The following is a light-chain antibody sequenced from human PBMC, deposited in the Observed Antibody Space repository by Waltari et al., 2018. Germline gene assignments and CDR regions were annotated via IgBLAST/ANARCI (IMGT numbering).Light chain of an antibody. CDR1: QSVANN. CDR3: QPYNDWYS. J-gene: IGKJ2*03. V-gene: IGKV3-15*01. Sequence: EKVLTQFPATVSGSPGERVTLSCRASQSVANNVAWYQHRSGQAPRLVIYDASTRASGIPARFSGSGSGPEFTLTISGLQSEDCALYYCQPYNDWYSFGQGTKLEIK. CDR2: DAS.